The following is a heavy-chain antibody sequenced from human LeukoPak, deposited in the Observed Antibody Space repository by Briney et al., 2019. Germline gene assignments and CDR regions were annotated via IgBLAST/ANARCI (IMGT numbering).Heavy chain of an antibody. CDR3: ARGGAAYSRATIGL. CDR2: MNHSGGT. Sequence: SETLSLTCGVYGGSISGYYWTWIRQPPGKGLEWIGEMNHSGGTNYNPSLKSRVTISVDTSKNQFSLKLSSVTAADTAVYYCARGGAAYSRATIGLWGQGTLVTVSS. D-gene: IGHD5-12*01. J-gene: IGHJ4*02. CDR1: GGSISGYY. V-gene: IGHV4-34*01.